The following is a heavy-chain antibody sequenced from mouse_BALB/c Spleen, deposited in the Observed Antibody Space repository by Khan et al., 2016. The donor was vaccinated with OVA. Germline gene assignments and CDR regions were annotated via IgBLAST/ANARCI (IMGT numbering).Heavy chain of an antibody. CDR2: IYWDDDN. CDR3: ARKITTYYYAMDY. CDR1: GFSLSTSGMG. D-gene: IGHD2-4*01. V-gene: IGHV8-12*01. J-gene: IGHJ4*01. Sequence: QVTLKESGPGILQPSQTLSLTCSLAGFSLSTSGMGVSWIRQPSGRGLEWLAHIYWDDDNRYNPFLKSRLTTSKVTSSNHAFLKITSVDTADTATYSCARKITTYYYAMDYWGQGTSVTVSS.